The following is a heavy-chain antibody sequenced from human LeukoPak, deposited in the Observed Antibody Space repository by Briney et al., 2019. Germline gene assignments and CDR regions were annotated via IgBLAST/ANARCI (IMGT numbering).Heavy chain of an antibody. V-gene: IGHV3-49*04. J-gene: IGHJ4*02. CDR1: GFTFGDYA. Sequence: GGSLRLSCTASGFTFGDYAMSWVRQAPGKGLEWVGFIRSKAYGGTTEYAASVKGRFTISRDDSKSIAYLQMNSLKTEDTAVYYCTRDGPGGSSWFDYWGQGTLVTVSS. CDR3: TRDGPGGSSWFDY. CDR2: IRSKAYGGTT. D-gene: IGHD6-13*01.